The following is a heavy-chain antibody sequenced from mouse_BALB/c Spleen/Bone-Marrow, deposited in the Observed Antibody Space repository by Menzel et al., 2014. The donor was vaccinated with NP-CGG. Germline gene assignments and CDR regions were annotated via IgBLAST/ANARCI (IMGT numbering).Heavy chain of an antibody. CDR2: IDPENGNI. CDR3: TRRGFDF. Sequence: EVQLQQSGAELVKPEASVKLSCTASGFNIKDTYIHWVKRRPEQGLEWIGRIDPENGNIKYDPKFQVKATITADTSSNTAYLQLSSLTSEDTAVYYCTRRGFDFWGQGTTLTVSS. CDR1: GFNIKDTY. J-gene: IGHJ2*01. V-gene: IGHV14-3*02.